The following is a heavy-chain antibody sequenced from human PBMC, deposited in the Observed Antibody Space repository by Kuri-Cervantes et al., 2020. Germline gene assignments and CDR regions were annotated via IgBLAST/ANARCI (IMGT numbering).Heavy chain of an antibody. CDR1: GGSINSGSW. V-gene: IGHV4/OR15-8*02. CDR3: ARGVYTSGLSHDY. D-gene: IGHD2-2*02. CDR2: INHSGYT. J-gene: IGHJ4*02. Sequence: SETLSLTCALSGGSINSGSWWTWVRQSPGKGLEWIGLINHSGYTSHNPSLKSRVTLSTEMSKNQFSLRLTSVTAADTAVYYCARGVYTSGLSHDYWSQGTLVTVSS.